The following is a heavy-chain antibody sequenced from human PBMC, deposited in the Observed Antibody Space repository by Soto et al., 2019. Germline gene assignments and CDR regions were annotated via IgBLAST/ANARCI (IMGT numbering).Heavy chain of an antibody. CDR3: ARNKVRRVAENYYYYGMDV. CDR2: INHSGST. Sequence: PSETLSLTCAVYGGSFSGYYWSWIRQPPGKGLEWIGEINHSGSTNYNPSLKSRVTISVDTSKNQFSLKLSSVTAADTAVYYCARNKVRRVAENYYYYGMDVWGQGTTVT. J-gene: IGHJ6*02. V-gene: IGHV4-34*01. CDR1: GGSFSGYY. D-gene: IGHD6-19*01.